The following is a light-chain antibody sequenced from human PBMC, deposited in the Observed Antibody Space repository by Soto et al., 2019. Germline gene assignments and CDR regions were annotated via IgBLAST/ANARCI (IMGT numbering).Light chain of an antibody. V-gene: IGLV2-14*01. CDR3: SSYTSSSTL. CDR1: SSDVGGYNY. J-gene: IGLJ1*01. Sequence: QPASVSGSPGQSITISCTGTSSDVGGYNYVSWYQQHPGKAPKLMIYAVTDRPSGVSSRFSGSKSGNTASLTISGLQAEDEADYYCSSYTSSSTLFGTGTKVTVL. CDR2: AVT.